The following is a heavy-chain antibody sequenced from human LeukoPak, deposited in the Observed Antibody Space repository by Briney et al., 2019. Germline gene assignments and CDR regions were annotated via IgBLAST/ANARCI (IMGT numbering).Heavy chain of an antibody. CDR1: GFTFSSYW. D-gene: IGHD2-15*01. CDR2: IKQDGSEK. CDR3: ARHIVVVVAATGWFDP. V-gene: IGHV3-7*01. J-gene: IGHJ5*02. Sequence: GGSLRLSCAASGFTFSSYWMSWVRQAPGKGLEWVANIKQDGSEKYYVDSVKGRFTISRDNAKNSLYLQMNSLRAEDTAVYYCARHIVVVVAATGWFDPWRQGTLVTVSS.